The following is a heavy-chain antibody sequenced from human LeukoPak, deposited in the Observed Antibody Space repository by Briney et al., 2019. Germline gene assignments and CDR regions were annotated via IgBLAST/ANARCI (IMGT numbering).Heavy chain of an antibody. J-gene: IGHJ4*02. CDR3: ARDRYGDYFDY. CDR1: GFTVSTNY. CDR2: IYSGGST. Sequence: PGGFLRLSCAASGFTVSTNYMSWVRQAPGKGLEWVSVIYSGGSTDYADSVKGRFTISRDNSKNTLYLQMNSLRAEDTAVYYCARDRYGDYFDYWGQGTRVTVSS. D-gene: IGHD4-17*01. V-gene: IGHV3-66*01.